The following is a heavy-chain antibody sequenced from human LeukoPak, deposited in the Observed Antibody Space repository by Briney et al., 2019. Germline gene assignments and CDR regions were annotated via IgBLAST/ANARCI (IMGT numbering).Heavy chain of an antibody. J-gene: IGHJ6*02. CDR1: GGSISSGGHY. CDR3: ARWADYYGMDV. Sequence: PSETLSLTCTVSGGSISSGGHYWTWIRQHPGKGLEWIGYIYYGGGSYYNPSLKSRVTISADTSKNQFSLKLSSVTAADTAVYYCARWADYYGMDVWGQGTTVTVSS. V-gene: IGHV4-31*03. CDR2: IYYGGGS.